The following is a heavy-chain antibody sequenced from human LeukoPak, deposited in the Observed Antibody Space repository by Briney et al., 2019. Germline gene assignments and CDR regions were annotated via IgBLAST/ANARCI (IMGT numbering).Heavy chain of an antibody. CDR1: GFIFEDYG. CDR2: INWNGGST. Sequence: GGSLRLSCAPSGFIFEDYGMHWVRQAPGKGLEWVSGINWNGGSTGYADSVKGRFTISRDNSKNMLYLHMNSLRAEDTAVYYCAKRGPVTGTKYFDYWGQGTLVTVSS. J-gene: IGHJ4*02. V-gene: IGHV3-20*04. CDR3: AKRGPVTGTKYFDY. D-gene: IGHD6-19*01.